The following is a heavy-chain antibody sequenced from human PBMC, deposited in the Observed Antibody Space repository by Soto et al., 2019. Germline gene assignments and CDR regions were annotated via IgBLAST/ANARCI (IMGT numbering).Heavy chain of an antibody. CDR1: GGSISSGGYY. CDR2: IYDSGST. V-gene: IGHV4-31*03. Sequence: QVQLQESGPGLVKPSQTLPLTCTVSGGSISSGGYYWSWIRQHPGKGLEWIGYIYDSGSTYYNPALKSRVTISLDTSKNLFSLKLSSVPAADTAVYYCARGRRFGYSIKYYYGMDVWGQGTTVTVSS. CDR3: ARGRRFGYSIKYYYGMDV. D-gene: IGHD4-4*01. J-gene: IGHJ6*02.